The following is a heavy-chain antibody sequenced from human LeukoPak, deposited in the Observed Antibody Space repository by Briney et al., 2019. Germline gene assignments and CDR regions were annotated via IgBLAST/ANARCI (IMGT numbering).Heavy chain of an antibody. J-gene: IGHJ4*02. CDR2: INHSGST. V-gene: IGHV4-34*01. CDR3: ARGSSGAPGYSSSWCYFDY. D-gene: IGHD6-13*01. Sequence: PSETLSLTCAVYGGSFSGYYWSWIRQPPGKGLEWIGEINHSGSTNYNPSLKSRVTISVDTSKNQFSLKLSSVTAADTAVYYCARGSSGAPGYSSSWCYFDYWGQGTLATVSS. CDR1: GGSFSGYY.